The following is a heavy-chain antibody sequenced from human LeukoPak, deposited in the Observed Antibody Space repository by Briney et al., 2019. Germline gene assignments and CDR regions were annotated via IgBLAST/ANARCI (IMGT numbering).Heavy chain of an antibody. CDR3: ARESPSRYDSSGYYYGWFDP. D-gene: IGHD3-22*01. J-gene: IGHJ5*02. Sequence: GASVKVSRKASGYTFTSYDINWVRQATGQGLEWMGWMNPNSGNTGYAQKFQGRVTMTRNTSISTAYMELSSLRSEDTAVYYCARESPSRYDSSGYYYGWFDPWGQGTLVTVSS. CDR2: MNPNSGNT. V-gene: IGHV1-8*01. CDR1: GYTFTSYD.